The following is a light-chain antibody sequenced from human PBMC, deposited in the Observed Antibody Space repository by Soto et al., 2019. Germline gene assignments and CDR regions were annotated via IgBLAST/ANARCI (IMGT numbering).Light chain of an antibody. CDR3: QQSYSTPLT. CDR1: QGIRND. J-gene: IGKJ4*01. CDR2: AAS. V-gene: IGKV1-39*01. Sequence: IQLTQSPSSLSASVGDGVTITCRASQGIRNDLGWYQQKPGKAPKLLSDAASSLQSGVPSRVSGSGSGTDFTRTISSLQPEDFATYYCQQSYSTPLTVGGGTKVDIK.